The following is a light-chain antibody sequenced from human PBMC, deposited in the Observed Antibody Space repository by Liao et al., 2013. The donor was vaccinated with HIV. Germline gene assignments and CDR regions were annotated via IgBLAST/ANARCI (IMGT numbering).Light chain of an antibody. CDR2: QDR. Sequence: SGDLTQPPSVSVSPGQTASITCSGAKLGDKFVCWYQQKPGQSPVLVNYQDRKRPSGIPERFSGSTSGNTATLTISGTQAIDEADYYCQTWDSTSYVFGTGTKVIVL. V-gene: IGLV3-1*01. CDR3: QTWDSTSYV. J-gene: IGLJ1*01. CDR1: KLGDKF.